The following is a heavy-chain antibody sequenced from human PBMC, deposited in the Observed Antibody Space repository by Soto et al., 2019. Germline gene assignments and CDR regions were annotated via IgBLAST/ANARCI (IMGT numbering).Heavy chain of an antibody. CDR1: GYTFNSNA. CDR3: ASYSSSWVDYGMYV. CDR2: INAGNGNT. D-gene: IGHD6-13*01. Sequence: ASVKVSCKASGYTFNSNAMHWVRQAPGQRLEWMGWINAGNGNTKYSQKFQGRVTITRDTSASTAYMGLSSLRSEDTAVYYCASYSSSWVDYGMYVWGQGTTVTVSS. J-gene: IGHJ6*02. V-gene: IGHV1-3*01.